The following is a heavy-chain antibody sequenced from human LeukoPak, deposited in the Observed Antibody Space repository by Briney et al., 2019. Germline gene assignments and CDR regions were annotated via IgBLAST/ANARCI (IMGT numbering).Heavy chain of an antibody. CDR2: INPNSGGT. J-gene: IGHJ5*02. CDR3: ARPTLQTLGA. CDR1: RYTFTAYY. D-gene: IGHD3-10*01. V-gene: IGHV1-2*02. Sequence: ASVKVSCKASRYTFTAYYIHWVRQAPGQGLEWMGWINPNSGGTNYAQKFQGRVTMTRDTSISTAYMELSRLRSDDTAFYYCARPTLQTLGAWGQRTLVTVSS.